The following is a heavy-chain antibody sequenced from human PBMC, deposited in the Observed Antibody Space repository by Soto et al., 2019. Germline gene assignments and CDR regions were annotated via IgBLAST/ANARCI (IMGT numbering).Heavy chain of an antibody. J-gene: IGHJ5*02. CDR1: GGTFSSYA. CDR3: AREGYNPSYNWFDP. CDR2: IIPIFGTA. V-gene: IGHV1-69*13. Sequence: SVKVSCKASGGTFSSYAISWVRQAPGQGLEWMGGIIPIFGTANYAQKFQGRVTITADESTSTAYMELSSLRSEDTAVYYCAREGYNPSYNWFDPWGQGTLVTVSS. D-gene: IGHD5-12*01.